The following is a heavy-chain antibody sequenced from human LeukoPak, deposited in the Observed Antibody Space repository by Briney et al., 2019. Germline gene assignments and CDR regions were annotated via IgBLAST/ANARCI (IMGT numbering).Heavy chain of an antibody. CDR3: ARDNSVEDTAWWFDP. Sequence: GASVKVSCKASGYTFTSHYMHWVRQAPGQGLEWMGVINPGGGSTSYAQKFQGRIIMTRDMSTSTDHMELSSLRSEDTAVYYCARDNSVEDTAWWFDPWGQGTLVTVSS. CDR1: GYTFTSHY. CDR2: INPGGGST. D-gene: IGHD4-23*01. V-gene: IGHV1-46*01. J-gene: IGHJ5*02.